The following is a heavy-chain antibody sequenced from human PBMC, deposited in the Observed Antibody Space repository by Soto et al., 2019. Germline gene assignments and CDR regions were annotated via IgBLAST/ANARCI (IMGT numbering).Heavy chain of an antibody. D-gene: IGHD3-10*01. CDR1: GFTFSSYT. CDR2: INSGSTAI. J-gene: IGHJ6*02. V-gene: IGHV3-48*02. Sequence: PGGSLRLSCAASGFTFSSYTMNWVRQAPGQGLEWLSYINSGSTAIHDADYVKGRFTISRDNAKNELYLQMNSLRDEDTAVYYCARDNYSYNVLDVWGQGTTVTVSS. CDR3: ARDNYSYNVLDV.